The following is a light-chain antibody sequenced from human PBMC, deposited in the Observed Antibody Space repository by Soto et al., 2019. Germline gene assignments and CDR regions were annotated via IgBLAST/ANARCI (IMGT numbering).Light chain of an antibody. J-gene: IGKJ5*01. CDR1: QGISSY. CDR2: AAS. V-gene: IGKV1-9*01. Sequence: DIQLTQSPSFLSASVGDRVTINCRASQGISSYLAWYQQKPGTAPKLLIYAASTLQSGVPSRFSGSGSGTDFTLTISSLQPEDFATYFCQQLNSYSTFGQGTRLEIK. CDR3: QQLNSYST.